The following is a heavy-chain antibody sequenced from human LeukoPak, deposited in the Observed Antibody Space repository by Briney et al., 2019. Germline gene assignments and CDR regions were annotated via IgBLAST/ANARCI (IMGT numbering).Heavy chain of an antibody. Sequence: GGSLRLSCAASGFTFSSYAMSWVRQAPGKGLEWVSAISGSGGSTYYADSMKGRFTISRDNSKNTLYLQMNSLRAEDTAVYYCAKDRLYCSSTSCRSFDYWGQGTLVTVSS. V-gene: IGHV3-23*01. J-gene: IGHJ4*02. D-gene: IGHD2-2*01. CDR2: ISGSGGST. CDR1: GFTFSSYA. CDR3: AKDRLYCSSTSCRSFDY.